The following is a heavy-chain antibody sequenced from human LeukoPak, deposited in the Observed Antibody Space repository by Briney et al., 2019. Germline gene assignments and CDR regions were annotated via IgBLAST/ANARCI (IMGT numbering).Heavy chain of an antibody. CDR1: GGTFSSYA. D-gene: IGHD2-21*01. Sequence: SVKVSCKASGGTFSSYAISWVRQAPGQGLEWMGGIIPIFGTANYAQKFQGRVTITADESTSTAYMELSSLRSEDTAVYYCARDGPNTSPVVDYWGQGTLVTVSS. CDR3: ARDGPNTSPVVDY. CDR2: IIPIFGTA. J-gene: IGHJ4*02. V-gene: IGHV1-69*13.